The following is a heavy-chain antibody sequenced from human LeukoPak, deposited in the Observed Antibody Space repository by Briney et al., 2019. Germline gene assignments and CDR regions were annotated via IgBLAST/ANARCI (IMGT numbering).Heavy chain of an antibody. Sequence: GGSLRLSCAAYGFTFSSYWMSWVRQAPGKGLEWVANIKQDGSEKYYVDSVKGRFTISRDNAKNSLYLQMNSLRAEDTAVYYCARVGSYPYFDYWGQGTLVTVSS. CDR2: IKQDGSEK. V-gene: IGHV3-7*03. CDR3: ARVGSYPYFDY. D-gene: IGHD3-16*02. CDR1: GFTFSSYW. J-gene: IGHJ4*02.